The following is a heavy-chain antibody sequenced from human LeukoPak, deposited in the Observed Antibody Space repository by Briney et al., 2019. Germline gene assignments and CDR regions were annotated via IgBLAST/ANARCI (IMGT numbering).Heavy chain of an antibody. Sequence: PGGSLRLSCSASGFTFSSYAMHWVRQAPGKGLEYVSVVSSNGDSTYYADSMKGRVTISRDNSKNTLYLQMSSLRAEDTAVYYCARACGASCYAVDYYYYGMDVWGQGTTVTVSS. J-gene: IGHJ6*02. CDR1: GFTFSSYA. V-gene: IGHV3-64D*09. CDR2: VSSNGDST. CDR3: ARACGASCYAVDYYYYGMDV. D-gene: IGHD2-15*01.